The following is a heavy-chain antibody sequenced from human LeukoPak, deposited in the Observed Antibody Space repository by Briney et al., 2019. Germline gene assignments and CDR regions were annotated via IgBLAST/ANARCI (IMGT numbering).Heavy chain of an antibody. CDR3: TDFVDC. V-gene: IGHV3-15*01. CDR2: IKSKIDGGAT. J-gene: IGHJ4*02. Sequence: GGSLRLSCAASGFIISNAWMSWVRQAPGKGLEWVGRIKSKIDGGATDYAAPVQGRFTVSRDDSKNTLYLQINSLKVEDTAVYYCTDFVDCWGQGTLVTVSS. CDR1: GFIISNAW.